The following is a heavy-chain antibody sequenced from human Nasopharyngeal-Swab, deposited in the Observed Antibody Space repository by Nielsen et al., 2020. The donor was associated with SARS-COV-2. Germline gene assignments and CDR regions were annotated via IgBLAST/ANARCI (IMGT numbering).Heavy chain of an antibody. V-gene: IGHV3-74*01. CDR3: ASDLSGRGDY. D-gene: IGHD6-19*01. J-gene: IGHJ4*02. Sequence: GESLKFSCEASGFTFSSYWMHWVRQAPGKGLVWVSRTNEDETTTDYADSVQGRFAISRDNAKNTLYLQMNSLTAEDTSIYYCASDLSGRGDYWGQGTLVTVAS. CDR1: GFTFSSYW. CDR2: TNEDETTT.